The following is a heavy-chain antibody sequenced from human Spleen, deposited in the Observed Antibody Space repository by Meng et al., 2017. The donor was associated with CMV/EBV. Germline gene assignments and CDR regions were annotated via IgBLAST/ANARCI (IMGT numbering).Heavy chain of an antibody. CDR2: IYVDDSDT. CDR1: GYRITSYW. CDR3: ARNVDRAMAFDY. J-gene: IGHJ4*02. V-gene: IGHV5-51*01. Sequence: KVSCKGSGYRITSYWIGWVRQMPGKGLEWMGIIYVDDSDTRYSPSFQGQVTISVDKSISTAYLQWSSLKASDTAVYYCARNVDRAMAFDYWGQGTLVTVSS. D-gene: IGHD5-18*01.